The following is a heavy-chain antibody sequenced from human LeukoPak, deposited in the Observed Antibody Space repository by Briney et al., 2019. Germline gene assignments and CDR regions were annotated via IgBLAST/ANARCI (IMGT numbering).Heavy chain of an antibody. D-gene: IGHD3-10*01. V-gene: IGHV4-39*07. Sequence: SETLSLTCTVSGGSISSSSYYWGWIRQPPGKGLEWIGSIYYSGSTYYNPSLKSRVTISVDTSKNQFSLKLSSVTAADTAVYYCSCDTMVRGEEALLDWGQGTLVTVSS. CDR2: IYYSGST. CDR1: GGSISSSSYY. J-gene: IGHJ4*02. CDR3: SCDTMVRGEEALLD.